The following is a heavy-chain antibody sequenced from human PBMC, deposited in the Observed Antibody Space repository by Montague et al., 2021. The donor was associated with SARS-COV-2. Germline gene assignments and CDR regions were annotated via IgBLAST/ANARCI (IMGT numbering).Heavy chain of an antibody. Sequence: SETLSLTCTVSGGSISTHFWNWIRQPAGKGLEWIGRIYASGSTHYNPSLRSRLTMSVDTSKNQFSLRLTSVTAADTAVYYCARAIVDVTMIIVVMTGVEHYFDFWGLGTLVTVSS. CDR1: GGSISTHF. D-gene: IGHD3-22*01. CDR3: ARAIVDVTMIIVVMTGVEHYFDF. J-gene: IGHJ4*02. V-gene: IGHV4-4*07. CDR2: IYASGST.